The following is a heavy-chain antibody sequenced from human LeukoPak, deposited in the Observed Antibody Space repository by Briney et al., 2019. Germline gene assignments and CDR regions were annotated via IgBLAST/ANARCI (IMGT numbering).Heavy chain of an antibody. CDR3: ARGWPYYYGSGSYRLDY. CDR2: IYYSGST. D-gene: IGHD3-10*01. CDR1: GGSISSGDYY. J-gene: IGHJ4*02. V-gene: IGHV4-30-4*01. Sequence: SETLSLTCTVSGGSISSGDYYWSWIRQPPGKGLEWIGYIYYSGSTYYNPSLKSRVTISVDTSKNQFSLKLSSVTAADTAVYYCARGWPYYYGSGSYRLDYWGQGTLVTVSS.